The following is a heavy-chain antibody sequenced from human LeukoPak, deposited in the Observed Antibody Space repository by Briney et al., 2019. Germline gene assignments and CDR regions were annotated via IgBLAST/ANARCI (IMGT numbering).Heavy chain of an antibody. V-gene: IGHV3-64*01. J-gene: IGHJ4*02. CDR2: ISSNGGST. CDR3: ARVSRNRYDYSGYYNY. CDR1: GFTFSNYA. D-gene: IGHD3-22*01. Sequence: GGSLRLSCAASGFTFSNYAMHWVRQAPGKGLEYVSAISSNGGSTYYANSVKGRFTISRDNTKNTLHLQMGSLRAEDMAVYYCARVSRNRYDYSGYYNYWGQGTLVTVSS.